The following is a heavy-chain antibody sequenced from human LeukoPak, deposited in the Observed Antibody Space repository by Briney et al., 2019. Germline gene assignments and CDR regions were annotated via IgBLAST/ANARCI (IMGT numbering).Heavy chain of an antibody. CDR1: GFSFRDYA. D-gene: IGHD2-2*01. CDR2: IRSKAYAETT. J-gene: IGHJ3*01. Sequence: GGSLRLSCTTSGFSFRDYALSWVRQAPGKGLEWVGFIRSKAYAETTEYAASVKGRFTISKDDSKTIAYLQMNSLKTEDTAVYYCARGGDFGVPAPLGIDAFDFWGQGTMVTVSS. V-gene: IGHV3-49*04. CDR3: ARGGDFGVPAPLGIDAFDF.